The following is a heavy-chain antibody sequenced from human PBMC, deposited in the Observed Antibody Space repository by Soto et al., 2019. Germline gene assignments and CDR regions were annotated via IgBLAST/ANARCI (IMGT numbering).Heavy chain of an antibody. Sequence: EGSLRLSCAASRFTVSSNYMSWVRQAPGKGLEWVSVIYSGGSTYYADSVKGRFTISRDNSKNTLYLQMNSLRAEDTAVYYCATQTPYYDILTGPNDYWGQGTQVTVSS. CDR1: RFTVSSNY. D-gene: IGHD3-9*01. CDR2: IYSGGST. V-gene: IGHV3-53*01. CDR3: ATQTPYYDILTGPNDY. J-gene: IGHJ4*02.